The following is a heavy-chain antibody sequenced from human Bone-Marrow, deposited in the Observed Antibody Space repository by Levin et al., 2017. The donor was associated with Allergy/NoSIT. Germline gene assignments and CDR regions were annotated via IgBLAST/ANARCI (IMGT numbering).Heavy chain of an antibody. J-gene: IGHJ4*02. CDR1: GASISSTAYY. Sequence: PGGSLRLSCSVSGASISSTAYYWGWIRQPPGKGLEWIGTVYYRGSTYYNPSLQSRVTISVDTSKNHFSLKLTSVTAADTAVYFCARHLFGLWLANDSWGQGILVAVSS. CDR3: ARHLFGLWLANDS. CDR2: VYYRGST. V-gene: IGHV4-39*01. D-gene: IGHD3-10*01.